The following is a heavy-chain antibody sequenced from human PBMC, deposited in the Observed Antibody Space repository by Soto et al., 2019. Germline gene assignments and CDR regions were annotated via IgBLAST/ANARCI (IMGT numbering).Heavy chain of an antibody. V-gene: IGHV3-9*01. CDR1: GFTFDDYA. Sequence: GGSLRLSCAASGFTFDDYAMHWVRQAPGKGLEWVSGISWKSGSIGYAESVKGRFTISRDNAKNSLYLQMNSLRAEDTALYYCAKDRGDYQGCDYWGQGTLVTVSS. J-gene: IGHJ4*02. CDR2: ISWKSGSI. CDR3: AKDRGDYQGCDY. D-gene: IGHD4-17*01.